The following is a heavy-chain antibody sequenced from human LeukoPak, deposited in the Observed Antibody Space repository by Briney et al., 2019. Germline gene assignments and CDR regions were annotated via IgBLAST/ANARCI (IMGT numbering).Heavy chain of an antibody. CDR3: VRDKQRGDYYGSGSYYLDAFDI. D-gene: IGHD3-10*01. CDR2: INPNSGGT. J-gene: IGHJ3*02. Sequence: ASVKVSCKASGYTFTGYYMHWVRQAPGQGLEWMGWINPNSGGTNYAQKFQGWVTMTRDTSISTAYMELSRLRSDDTAVYYCVRDKQRGDYYGSGSYYLDAFDIWGQGTMVTVSS. V-gene: IGHV1-2*04. CDR1: GYTFTGYY.